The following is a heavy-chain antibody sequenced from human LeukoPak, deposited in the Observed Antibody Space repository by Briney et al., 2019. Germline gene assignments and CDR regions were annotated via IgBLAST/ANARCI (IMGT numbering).Heavy chain of an antibody. Sequence: PGRSLRLSCAASGFTFTSYPMHWVRQAPGKGLEWVAVISYDGSNKYYADSVKGRFTISRDNAKNSLYLQVNSLRDEDTAVYYCTRRFGYWGRGTLVTVSS. J-gene: IGHJ4*02. CDR1: GFTFTSYP. CDR3: TRRFGY. CDR2: ISYDGSNK. V-gene: IGHV3-30-3*01.